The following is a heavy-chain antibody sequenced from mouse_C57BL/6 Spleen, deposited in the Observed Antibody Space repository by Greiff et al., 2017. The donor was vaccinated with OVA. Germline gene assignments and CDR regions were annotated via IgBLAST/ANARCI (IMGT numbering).Heavy chain of an antibody. J-gene: IGHJ2*01. CDR1: GYTFTDYE. D-gene: IGHD1-1*01. V-gene: IGHV1-15*01. CDR3: TRWIYYYGRGDY. Sequence: QVQLKESGAELVRPGASVTLSCKASGYTFTDYEMHWVKQTPVHGLEWIGAIDPETGGTAYNQKFKGKAILTADKSSSTAYMELRSLTSEDSAVYYCTRWIYYYGRGDYWGQGTTLTVSS. CDR2: IDPETGGT.